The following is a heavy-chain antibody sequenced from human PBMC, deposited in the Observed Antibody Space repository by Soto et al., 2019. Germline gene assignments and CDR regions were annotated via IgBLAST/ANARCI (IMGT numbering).Heavy chain of an antibody. Sequence: ASVKVSCKASGYTFTSYGISWVRRAPGQGLEWMGWISAYNGNTNYAQKLQGRVTMTTDTSTSTAYMELRSLRSDDTAVYYCAVDYYDSSGQPNWFDPWGQGTLVTVSS. CDR3: AVDYYDSSGQPNWFDP. CDR1: GYTFTSYG. CDR2: ISAYNGNT. V-gene: IGHV1-18*01. J-gene: IGHJ5*02. D-gene: IGHD3-22*01.